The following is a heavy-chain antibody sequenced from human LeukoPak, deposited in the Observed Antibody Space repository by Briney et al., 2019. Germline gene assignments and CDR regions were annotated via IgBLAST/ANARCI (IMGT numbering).Heavy chain of an antibody. CDR2: IYSGGST. J-gene: IGHJ5*02. CDR1: GFTVSSNY. CDR3: ARNWFDP. Sequence: GGSLRLSCAASGFTVSSNYMSWVRQAPGKGLEWVSVIYSGGSTYYADSVKGRFTISRDKSKNTVYLQMNSLRFEDTAMYYCARNWFDPWGQGTLVTVSS. V-gene: IGHV3-53*05.